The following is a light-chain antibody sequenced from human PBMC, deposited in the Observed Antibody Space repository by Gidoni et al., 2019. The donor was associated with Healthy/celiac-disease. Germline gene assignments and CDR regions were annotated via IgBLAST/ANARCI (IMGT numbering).Light chain of an antibody. CDR2: GAS. Sequence: DSVLTQSPGTLSLSAGERATLSCRASQSVSSSYLAWYQQKPGQAPRLLIHGASSRATGIPDRFSGSGSGTDFTLTITRLEPEDFAVYYCQQYGRSLTFGGGTKVET. CDR3: QQYGRSLT. V-gene: IGKV3-20*01. J-gene: IGKJ4*01. CDR1: QSVSSSY.